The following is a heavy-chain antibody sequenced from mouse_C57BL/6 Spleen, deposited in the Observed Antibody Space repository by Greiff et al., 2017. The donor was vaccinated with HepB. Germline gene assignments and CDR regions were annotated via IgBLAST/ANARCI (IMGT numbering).Heavy chain of an antibody. CDR3: AREGVYYYGSRLQYFDV. Sequence: VQLQQSGAELARPGASVKLSCKASGYTFTSYGISWVKQRTGQGLEWIGEIYPRSGNTYYNEKFKGKATLTADKSSSTAYMELRSLTSEDSAVYFCAREGVYYYGSRLQYFDVWGTGTTVTVSS. J-gene: IGHJ1*03. CDR1: GYTFTSYG. CDR2: IYPRSGNT. V-gene: IGHV1-81*01. D-gene: IGHD1-1*01.